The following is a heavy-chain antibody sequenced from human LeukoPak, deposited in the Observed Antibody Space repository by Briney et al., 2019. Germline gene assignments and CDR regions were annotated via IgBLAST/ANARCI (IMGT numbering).Heavy chain of an antibody. CDR3: ARDSGYYDSSGYPYYYYGMDV. CDR1: GFTFSSYG. D-gene: IGHD3-22*01. CDR2: IWYDGSNK. V-gene: IGHV3-33*01. J-gene: IGHJ6*02. Sequence: GRSLRLSCAASGFTFSSYGMHWVRQAPGKGLEWVAVIWYDGSNKYYVDSVKGRFTISRRNSKNTLYLQINSLRAEDTAVYYCARDSGYYDSSGYPYYYYGMDVWGQGTTVIVSS.